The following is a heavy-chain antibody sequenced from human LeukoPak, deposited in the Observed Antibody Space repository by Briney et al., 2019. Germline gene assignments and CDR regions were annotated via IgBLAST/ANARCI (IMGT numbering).Heavy chain of an antibody. J-gene: IGHJ4*02. V-gene: IGHV4-59*01. D-gene: IGHD1-26*01. CDR3: ARSRVGATQD. Sequence: PSETLSLTCTVSGGSISSYYWSWIRQPPGKGLEWIGYIYYSGSTNYNPSLKSRVTISVGTSKNQFSLKLSFVTAADTAVYYCARSRVGATQDWGQGTLVTVSS. CDR1: GGSISSYY. CDR2: IYYSGST.